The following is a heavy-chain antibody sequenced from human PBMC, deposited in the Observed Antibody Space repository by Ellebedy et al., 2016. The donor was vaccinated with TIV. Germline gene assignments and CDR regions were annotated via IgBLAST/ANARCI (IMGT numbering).Heavy chain of an antibody. CDR1: GFTFSSYG. V-gene: IGHV3-30*18. D-gene: IGHD2-15*01. CDR2: ISYDGSNK. J-gene: IGHJ4*02. Sequence: GGSLRLXXAASGFTFSSYGMHWVRQAPGKGLEWVAVISYDGSNKYYADSVKGRFTISRDNSKNTLYLQMNSLRAEDTAVYYCAKDLIRVVVVVAATVAVDYWGQGTLVTVSS. CDR3: AKDLIRVVVVVAATVAVDY.